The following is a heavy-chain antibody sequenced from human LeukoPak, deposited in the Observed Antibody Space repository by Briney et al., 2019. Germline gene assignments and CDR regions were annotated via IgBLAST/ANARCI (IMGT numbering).Heavy chain of an antibody. CDR2: INPDGTST. J-gene: IGHJ4*02. CDR1: GFIFSRYW. Sequence: GGSLRLSCATSGFIFSRYWIHWVRQAPGKGLVWVSRINPDGTSTIYADSVKGRFTISRDNAKNTLYLQMNSLRAEDTAVYYCARDVLWGQGTLVTVSS. CDR3: ARDVL. V-gene: IGHV3-74*01.